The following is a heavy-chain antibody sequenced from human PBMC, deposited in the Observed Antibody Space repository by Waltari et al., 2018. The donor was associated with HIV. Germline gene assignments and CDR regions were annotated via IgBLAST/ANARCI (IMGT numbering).Heavy chain of an antibody. CDR3: ARARSGWYAPHMDV. Sequence: QVHLVQSGAEVKRPGASVKVSCKTSGYTFASYDVHWVRQATGQGLEGMGWMNPNSGNTGYAQRFQGRVTMTRNTSISTAYMELSSLRSGDTAVYYCARARSGWYAPHMDVWGQGTPVTVSS. V-gene: IGHV1-8*01. CDR2: MNPNSGNT. J-gene: IGHJ6*02. D-gene: IGHD6-19*01. CDR1: GYTFASYD.